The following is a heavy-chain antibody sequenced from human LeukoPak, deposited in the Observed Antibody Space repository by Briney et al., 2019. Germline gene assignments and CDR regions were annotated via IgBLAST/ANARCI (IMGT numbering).Heavy chain of an antibody. D-gene: IGHD4-17*01. CDR1: GYTFTSYG. CDR3: ARGREGTVTTRYWFDP. J-gene: IGHJ5*02. V-gene: IGHV1-18*01. Sequence: ASVKVSCKASGYTFTSYGISWVRQATGQGLEWMGWISAYNGNTNYAQKLQGRVTMTTDTSTSTAYMELRSLRSDDTAVYYCARGREGTVTTRYWFDPWGQGTLVTVSS. CDR2: ISAYNGNT.